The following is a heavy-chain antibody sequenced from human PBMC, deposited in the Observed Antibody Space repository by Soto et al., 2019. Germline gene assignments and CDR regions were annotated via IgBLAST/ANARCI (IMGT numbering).Heavy chain of an antibody. V-gene: IGHV4-30-2*01. CDR1: GVSISSFS. J-gene: IGHJ4*02. Sequence: TSETLSLTCTVSGVSISSFSWSWIRQPPGKGLEWIGYIYHSGSTYYNPSLKSRVTISVDRSKNQFSLKLISVTAADTAVYYCARVPDYWGQGTLVTVSS. CDR2: IYHSGST. CDR3: ARVPDY.